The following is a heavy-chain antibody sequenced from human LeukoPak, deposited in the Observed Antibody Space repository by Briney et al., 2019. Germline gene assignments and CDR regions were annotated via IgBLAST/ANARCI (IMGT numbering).Heavy chain of an antibody. J-gene: IGHJ6*02. Sequence: ASVKVSCKASGYTFTGYYMHWVRQAPAQGLEWMGWINPNSGGTNYAQKFQGRVTMTRDTSISTAYMELSRLRSDDTAVYYCARDHIVVVTAIEIYYYYGMDVWGQGTTVTVSS. CDR2: INPNSGGT. CDR3: ARDHIVVVTAIEIYYYYGMDV. V-gene: IGHV1-2*02. D-gene: IGHD2-21*02. CDR1: GYTFTGYY.